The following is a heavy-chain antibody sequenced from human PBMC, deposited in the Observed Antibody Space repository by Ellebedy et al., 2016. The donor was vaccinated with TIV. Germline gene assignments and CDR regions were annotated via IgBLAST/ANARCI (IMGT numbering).Heavy chain of an antibody. Sequence: GESLKISCKGSGDTFTNYWIGWVRQMPGKGLEWMGIIYPGDSDTRYSPSFQGQVTISADKSTSTAYLQWSSLKASDTAMYYCARRLALHSNTWYAQYYFDYWGQGTLVTVSS. CDR2: IYPGDSDT. J-gene: IGHJ4*02. V-gene: IGHV5-51*01. CDR3: ARRLALHSNTWYAQYYFDY. D-gene: IGHD6-13*01. CDR1: GDTFTNYW.